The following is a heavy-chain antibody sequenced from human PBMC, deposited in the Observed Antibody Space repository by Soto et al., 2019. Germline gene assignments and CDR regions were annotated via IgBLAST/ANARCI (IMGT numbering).Heavy chain of an antibody. Sequence: QVQLVESGGGVVQPGRSLRLSCAASGFTFTNYAMHWVRQAPGKGLEYVAIISYDGSNTYYADSVKSRFTISRDNSKNTLYLQINSLRGEDTAVYYWAKDGETKQWLRYFDYCGQGTLVTVSS. V-gene: IGHV3-30*18. CDR3: AKDGETKQWLRYFDY. J-gene: IGHJ4*02. CDR2: ISYDGSNT. D-gene: IGHD6-19*01. CDR1: GFTFTNYA.